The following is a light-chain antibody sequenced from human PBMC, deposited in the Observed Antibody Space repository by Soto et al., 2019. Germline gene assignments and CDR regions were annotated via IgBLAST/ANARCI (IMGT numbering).Light chain of an antibody. J-gene: IGLJ1*01. CDR1: SSDVGVYNY. V-gene: IGLV2-14*01. CDR3: SSFTNSSPYV. Sequence: QSVLTQPASVSGSPGQSITISCTGTSSDVGVYNYVSWYQQHPGKAPKLMIYEVRNRPSGVSNRFSGSKSGNTASLTISGLQAEDEADYYCSSFTNSSPYVFGTGTKLTVL. CDR2: EVR.